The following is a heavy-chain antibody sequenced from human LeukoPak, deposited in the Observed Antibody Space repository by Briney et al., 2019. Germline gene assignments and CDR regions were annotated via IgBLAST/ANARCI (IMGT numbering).Heavy chain of an antibody. J-gene: IGHJ4*02. CDR2: INHRGST. Sequence: PSETLSLTCAVSGYSISSGYYWGWSRQPPGKGLEWIGEINHRGSTNYDPSLKSRGTISVDTSKNQFSLKLSSVTAADTAVYYCARDSYGFVDYWGQGTLVTVSS. CDR1: GYSISSGYY. V-gene: IGHV4-38-2*02. CDR3: ARDSYGFVDY. D-gene: IGHD5-18*01.